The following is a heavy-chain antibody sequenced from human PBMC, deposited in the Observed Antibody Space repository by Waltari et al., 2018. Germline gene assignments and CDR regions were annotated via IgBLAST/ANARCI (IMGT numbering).Heavy chain of an antibody. CDR3: ARGTYYYDSSGPDNWFDP. V-gene: IGHV1-2*06. D-gene: IGHD3-22*01. CDR1: GYTFTGYY. J-gene: IGHJ5*02. CDR2: INPNSGGT. Sequence: QVQLVQSGAEVKKPGASVKVSCKASGYTFTGYYMHWVRQAPGHGLEWMGRINPNSGGTNYAQKFQGRVTMTRDTSISTAYMELSRLRSDDTAVYYCARGTYYYDSSGPDNWFDPWGQGTLVTVSS.